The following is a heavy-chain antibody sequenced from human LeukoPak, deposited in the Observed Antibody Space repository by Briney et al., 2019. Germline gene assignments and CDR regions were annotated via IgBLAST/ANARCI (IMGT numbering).Heavy chain of an antibody. Sequence: PGESLKISCKGSGYSFTSYWIGWVRQMPGKGLEWMGIIYPGDSDTRYSPSFQGQVTLSADKSISTAYLQWSSLKASDPAMYYCARTSVVVAAAHYYMDVWGKGTTVTVSS. V-gene: IGHV5-51*01. CDR3: ARTSVVVAAAHYYMDV. D-gene: IGHD2-15*01. J-gene: IGHJ6*03. CDR1: GYSFTSYW. CDR2: IYPGDSDT.